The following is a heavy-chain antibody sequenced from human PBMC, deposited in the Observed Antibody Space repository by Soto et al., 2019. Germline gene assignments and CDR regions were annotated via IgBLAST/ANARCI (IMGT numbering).Heavy chain of an antibody. V-gene: IGHV3-9*01. D-gene: IGHD2-15*01. CDR2: IRWNSGSI. CDR3: AKDSSHGGFYYYMDV. Sequence: EVQLVESGGGLVQPGRSLRLSCAASGFTFDDYAMHWVRQAPGKGLEWVSGIRWNSGSIGYADSVKGRFTISRDNAKNSLYLQMNSLRAEDTALYYCAKDSSHGGFYYYMDVWGKGTTVTVSS. J-gene: IGHJ6*03. CDR1: GFTFDDYA.